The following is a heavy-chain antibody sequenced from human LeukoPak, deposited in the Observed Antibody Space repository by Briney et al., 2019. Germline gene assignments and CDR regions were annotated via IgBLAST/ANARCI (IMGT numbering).Heavy chain of an antibody. V-gene: IGHV1-8*03. CDR3: ARSPTGTTGGFDY. CDR1: GYTFTNHD. Sequence: ASVKVSCKGYGYTFTNHDIDWVRQAAGQGLEWMGWMNSNSGNTGYAQKFQGRVTFTRDTSISTAYMELSRLRSDDTAVYYCARSPTGTTGGFDYWGQGTLVTVSS. CDR2: MNSNSGNT. D-gene: IGHD1-7*01. J-gene: IGHJ4*02.